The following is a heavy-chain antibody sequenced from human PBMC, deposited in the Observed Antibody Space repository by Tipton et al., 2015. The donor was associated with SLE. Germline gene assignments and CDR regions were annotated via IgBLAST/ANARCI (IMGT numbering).Heavy chain of an antibody. CDR1: GFTFSIYW. Sequence: SLRLSCAASGFTFSIYWMHWVRQAPGKGLVWVSRIRSDGTITAYADSVQGRFTIFRDNAENTLYLQMNSLRADDTAVYYCARGSYYLDYWGQGTLVTASS. V-gene: IGHV3-74*01. CDR2: IRSDGTIT. D-gene: IGHD3-10*01. CDR3: ARGSYYLDY. J-gene: IGHJ4*02.